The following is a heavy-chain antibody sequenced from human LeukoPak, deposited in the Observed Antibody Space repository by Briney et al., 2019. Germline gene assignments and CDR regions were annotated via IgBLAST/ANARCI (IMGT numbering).Heavy chain of an antibody. CDR2: IGSSSSYI. Sequence: SGGSLRLSCAGSRFTFSTYIFNWVRQAPGPGLGCGSSIGSSSSYIFYGEAVRGGFTTSRDNSKKTLHLQVNSLAAEDRAVYYCARDTVDRTGGHSFDSWGQGTLVTVSS. V-gene: IGHV3-21*01. J-gene: IGHJ4*02. CDR1: RFTFSTYI. D-gene: IGHD7-27*01. CDR3: ARDTVDRTGGHSFDS.